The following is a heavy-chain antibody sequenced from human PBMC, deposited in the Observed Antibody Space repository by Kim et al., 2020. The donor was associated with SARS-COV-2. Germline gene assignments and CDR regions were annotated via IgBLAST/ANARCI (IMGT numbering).Heavy chain of an antibody. CDR1: GGSFSGYY. CDR2: INHSGST. V-gene: IGHV4-34*01. Sequence: SETLSLTCAVYGGSFSGYYWSWIRQPPGKGLEWIGEINHSGSTNYNPSLKSRVTISVDTSKNQFSLKLSSVTAADTAVYYCARGREQWHFDYWGQGTLVTVSS. J-gene: IGHJ4*02. CDR3: ARGREQWHFDY. D-gene: IGHD6-19*01.